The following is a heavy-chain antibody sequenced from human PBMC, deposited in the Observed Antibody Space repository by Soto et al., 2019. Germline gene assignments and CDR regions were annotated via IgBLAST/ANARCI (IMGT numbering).Heavy chain of an antibody. Sequence: SETLSLTCTVSGGSISSGDYYWSWIRQPPGKGLEWIGYIYYSGSTYYNPSLKSRVTISVDTSKNQFSLKLSSVTAADTAVYYCAREIAAAGPNWFDPWGQGALVTVSS. V-gene: IGHV4-30-4*01. CDR3: AREIAAAGPNWFDP. CDR1: GGSISSGDYY. D-gene: IGHD6-13*01. J-gene: IGHJ5*02. CDR2: IYYSGST.